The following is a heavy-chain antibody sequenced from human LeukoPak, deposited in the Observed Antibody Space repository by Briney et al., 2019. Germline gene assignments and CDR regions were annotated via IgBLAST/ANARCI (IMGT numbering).Heavy chain of an antibody. Sequence: GGSLRLSCAASGFTFSTYGMHWVRQAPGKGLEWVAVISYDGSNKYYADSVKGRFTVSRDNSKNTLYLQMNSLTTEDTAVYYCAKSRTTMIVVAIDYWGQGTLVTVSS. J-gene: IGHJ4*02. CDR1: GFTFSTYG. V-gene: IGHV3-30*18. CDR2: ISYDGSNK. D-gene: IGHD3-22*01. CDR3: AKSRTTMIVVAIDY.